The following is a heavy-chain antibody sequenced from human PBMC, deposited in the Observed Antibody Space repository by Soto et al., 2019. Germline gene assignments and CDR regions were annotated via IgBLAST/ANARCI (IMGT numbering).Heavy chain of an antibody. CDR2: IYFRGNT. CDR1: GDSISRIDYY. D-gene: IGHD3-22*01. J-gene: IGHJ3*02. CDR3: AREGGSYDSGGYLIRGALEI. V-gene: IGHV4-31*03. Sequence: PSETMSLTCSVSGDSISRIDYYWTWIRQHPEKGLEWIGNIYFRGNTYYSPSLESRLTISVDTSKNQFSLKLTSVTAADTAVYYCAREGGSYDSGGYLIRGALEIWGQGTMVTVS.